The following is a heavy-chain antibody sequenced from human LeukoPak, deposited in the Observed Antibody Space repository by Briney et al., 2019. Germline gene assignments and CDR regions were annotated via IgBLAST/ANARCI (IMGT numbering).Heavy chain of an antibody. CDR1: GFIFSDDY. J-gene: IGHJ4*02. Sequence: GGSLRLSCAASGFIFSDDYMSWIRQAPGKGLEWVSYISGSDNTRYYADSVKGRFTISRDNAKNTLYLQMNSLRAEDTAVYYCATEHHYYDSSGYYLDDYWGQGTLVTVSS. CDR2: ISGSDNTR. D-gene: IGHD3-22*01. V-gene: IGHV3-11*04. CDR3: ATEHHYYDSSGYYLDDY.